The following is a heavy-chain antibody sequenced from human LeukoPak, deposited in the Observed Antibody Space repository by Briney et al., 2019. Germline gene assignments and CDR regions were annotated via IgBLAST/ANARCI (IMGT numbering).Heavy chain of an antibody. J-gene: IGHJ3*02. D-gene: IGHD3-10*01. V-gene: IGHV3-53*01. Sequence: GGSLRLPCAASGFTVSSNYMNWVRQAPGKGLEWVSVIYSSGNTFYADSVKGRFTISRDNSKNTLCLQMNSLRVEDTAVYFCARTLTMARVDIWGQGTMVTVSS. CDR1: GFTVSSNY. CDR3: ARTLTMARVDI. CDR2: IYSSGNT.